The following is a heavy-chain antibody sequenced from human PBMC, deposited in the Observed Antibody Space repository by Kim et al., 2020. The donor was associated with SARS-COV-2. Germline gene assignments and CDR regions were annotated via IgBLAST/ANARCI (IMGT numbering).Heavy chain of an antibody. CDR1: GFTFSSYW. V-gene: IGHV3-7*03. Sequence: GGSLRLSCAASGFTFSSYWMSWVRQAPGKGLEWVANIKQDGSEKYYVDSVKGRFTISRDNAKNSLYLQMNSLRAEDTAVYYCARIGREAIPWAFDIWGQGTMVTVSS. CDR3: ARIGREAIPWAFDI. J-gene: IGHJ3*02. D-gene: IGHD1-26*01. CDR2: IKQDGSEK.